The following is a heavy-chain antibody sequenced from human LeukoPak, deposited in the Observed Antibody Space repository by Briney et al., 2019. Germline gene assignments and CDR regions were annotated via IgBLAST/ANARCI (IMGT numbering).Heavy chain of an antibody. V-gene: IGHV3-23*01. CDR2: ISDTGGST. CDR3: AKRGVVIRVILVGFHKQAYYFDS. CDR1: GITLSNYG. D-gene: IGHD3-22*01. J-gene: IGHJ4*02. Sequence: GGSLRLSCAVSGITLSNYGMSWVRQAPGKGLEWVAGISDTGGSTNYAGSVKGRFTISRDNPKNTLYLQMNSLRAEDTAVYFCAKRGVVIRVILVGFHKQAYYFDSWGQGALVTVSS.